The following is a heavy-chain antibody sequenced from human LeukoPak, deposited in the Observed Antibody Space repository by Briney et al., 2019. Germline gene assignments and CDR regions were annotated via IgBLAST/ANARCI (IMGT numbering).Heavy chain of an antibody. V-gene: IGHV3-13*04. D-gene: IGHD2-2*02. CDR2: IGAAGDT. J-gene: IGHJ5*01. Sequence: AGGSLRLSCVASGFTFRDYDMHWVRQAPGKGLEWVSSIGAAGDTYYSGSAKGRFTISRENAKNSLYLQMNSLSAGDTAVYYCARGSCNSASCYKALNSWGQGALVTVSS. CDR3: ARGSCNSASCYKALNS. CDR1: GFTFRDYD.